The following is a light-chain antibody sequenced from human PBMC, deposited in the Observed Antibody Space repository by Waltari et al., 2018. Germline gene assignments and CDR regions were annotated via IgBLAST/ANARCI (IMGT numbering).Light chain of an antibody. V-gene: IGKV3-20*01. Sequence: EIMLTQSPGTLSLSPGESANLSCKASQSNRTYLAWYQQKPVQAPRLLIYHASSRATGIPDRFSGSGSGTDFSLTISRLEPEDFAVDYCQNYVLLPATFGQGTKVEIK. CDR3: QNYVLLPAT. CDR2: HAS. CDR1: QSNRTY. J-gene: IGKJ1*01.